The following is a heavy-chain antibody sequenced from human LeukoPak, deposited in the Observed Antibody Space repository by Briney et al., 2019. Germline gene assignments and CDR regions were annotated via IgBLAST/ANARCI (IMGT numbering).Heavy chain of an antibody. CDR2: TRNKFNSYST. D-gene: IGHD3-22*01. CDR3: VPKITTPYY. CDR1: GFAFSDHY. Sequence: GGSLRLSCAASGFAFSDHYMDWVRQAPGKGLEWVGRTRNKFNSYSTEYAASVKGRFTISRDDSKNSLYLQMNSLKTEDTAVYYCVPKITTPYYWGQGTLVIVSS. V-gene: IGHV3-72*01. J-gene: IGHJ4*02.